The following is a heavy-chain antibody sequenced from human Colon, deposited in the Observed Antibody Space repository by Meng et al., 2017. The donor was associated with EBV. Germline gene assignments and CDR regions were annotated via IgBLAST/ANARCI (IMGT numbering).Heavy chain of an antibody. CDR3: VRGKQDAWELLAY. CDR1: GVSISSNIR. D-gene: IGHD1-26*01. V-gene: IGHV4-4*02. Sequence: QVQRLGSGPGLGKPSGTLSLTCGVSGVSISSNIRWTWVRQPPGKGLEWIGDIDDSGSTNYNPSLNSRISISLDKSKNHFSLKVNSVTAADTAVYYCVRGKQDAWELLAYWGQGALVTVSS. J-gene: IGHJ4*02. CDR2: IDDSGST.